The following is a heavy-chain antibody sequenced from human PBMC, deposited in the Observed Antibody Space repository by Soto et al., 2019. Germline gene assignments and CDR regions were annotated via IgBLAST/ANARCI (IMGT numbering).Heavy chain of an antibody. D-gene: IGHD3-22*01. Sequence: GESLKISCKGSGYSFTSYWIGWVRQMPGKGLEWMGIIYPGDSDTRYSPSFQGQVTISADKSISTAYLQWSSLKASDTAMYYCARQPQGYYSDSSGDSIGGQGTLVTVSS. J-gene: IGHJ1*01. CDR3: ARQPQGYYSDSSGDSI. CDR2: IYPGDSDT. V-gene: IGHV5-51*01. CDR1: GYSFTSYW.